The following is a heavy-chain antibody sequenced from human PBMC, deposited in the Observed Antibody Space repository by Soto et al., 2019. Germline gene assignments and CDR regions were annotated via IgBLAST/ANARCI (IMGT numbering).Heavy chain of an antibody. CDR2: IYTDDNI. Sequence: EVQLVESGGGLVQPGGSLRLSCAASGFTVSGNYVTWVHQAPGKGLEWVSVIYTDDNIYYADSVTGRFTISRDNSKNTFYLQMNRLRVEDTAVYYCATELIAKYGMDVWAKGPRSPSP. J-gene: IGHJ6*02. CDR1: GFTVSGNY. CDR3: ATELIAKYGMDV. D-gene: IGHD2-21*01. V-gene: IGHV3-53*01.